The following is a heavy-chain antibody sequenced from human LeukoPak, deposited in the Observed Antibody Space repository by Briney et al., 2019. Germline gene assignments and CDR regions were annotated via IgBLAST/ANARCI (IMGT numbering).Heavy chain of an antibody. D-gene: IGHD3-22*01. CDR1: GFTFSDYA. Sequence: GGSLILSCAASGFTFSDYAMHWVRQAPGKGLELVAVISYDGSNKYYADSVKGRFTISRDNSKKTLSLQMNSLGAEDTAVYYCAREISGYSHWGQGTLVTVSS. CDR3: AREISGYSH. V-gene: IGHV3-30-3*01. CDR2: ISYDGSNK. J-gene: IGHJ1*01.